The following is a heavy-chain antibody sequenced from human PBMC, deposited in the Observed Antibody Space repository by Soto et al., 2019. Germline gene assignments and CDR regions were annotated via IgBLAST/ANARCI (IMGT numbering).Heavy chain of an antibody. CDR2: IYHSGST. D-gene: IGHD3-22*01. CDR3: ARKMPTMIVVVIQNWFDP. Sequence: SETLSLTCAVSFGSISSSNWWSWVRQPPVKGLEWIGEIYHSGSTNYNPSLKSRVTISVDKSKNQFSLKLSSVTAADTAVYYCARKMPTMIVVVIQNWFDPWGQEHWSP. V-gene: IGHV4-4*02. J-gene: IGHJ5*02. CDR1: FGSISSSNW.